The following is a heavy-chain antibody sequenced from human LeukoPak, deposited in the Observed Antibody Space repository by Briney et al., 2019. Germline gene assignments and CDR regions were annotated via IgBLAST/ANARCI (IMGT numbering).Heavy chain of an antibody. D-gene: IGHD3-10*01. CDR2: IYSGGST. CDR1: GFTLTSYA. J-gene: IGHJ4*02. Sequence: GGSLRLSCAASGFTLTSYAMSWVRQAPGKGLEWVSVIYSGGSTHYADSVKGRFTISRDNSKNTLYLQMNSLRAEDTAVYYCARDGTYYYGSGSYLIDYWGQGTLVTVSS. CDR3: ARDGTYYYGSGSYLIDY. V-gene: IGHV3-66*01.